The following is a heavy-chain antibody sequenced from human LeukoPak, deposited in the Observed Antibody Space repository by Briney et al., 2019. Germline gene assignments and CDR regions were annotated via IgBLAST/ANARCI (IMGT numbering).Heavy chain of an antibody. V-gene: IGHV3-43*01. J-gene: IGHJ4*02. Sequence: GGSLRLSCAASGLTFDDYTMHWVRQAPGKGLEWVSLISWDGGSTYYADSVKGRFTISRDNSKNSLYLQMNSLRTEDTALYYCAKDLLGARCSGGSCYSHYFDYWGQGTLVTVSS. CDR1: GLTFDDYT. CDR3: AKDLLGARCSGGSCYSHYFDY. D-gene: IGHD2-15*01. CDR2: ISWDGGST.